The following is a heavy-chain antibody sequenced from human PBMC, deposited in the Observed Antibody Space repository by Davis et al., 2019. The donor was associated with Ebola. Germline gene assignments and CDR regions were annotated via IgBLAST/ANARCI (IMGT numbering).Heavy chain of an antibody. D-gene: IGHD3-22*01. CDR3: ARDFDRVRE. Sequence: GGSLRLSCAASGFTFSSYSMNWVRQAPGKGLEWVSYISSSSSTIYYADSVKGRFTISRDNAKNTLYLQMNSLQVEDTAIYYCARDFDRVREWGQGTLVTVSS. V-gene: IGHV3-48*04. CDR2: ISSSSSTI. CDR1: GFTFSSYS. J-gene: IGHJ4*02.